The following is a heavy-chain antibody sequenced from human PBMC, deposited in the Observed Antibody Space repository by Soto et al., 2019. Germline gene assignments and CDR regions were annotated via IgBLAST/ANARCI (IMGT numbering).Heavy chain of an antibody. Sequence: QVQLQQWGAGLLKPSETLSLTCAVYGGSFSGYYWSWIRQPPGKGLEWIGEINHSGCTNYNPSLTSRVTISVDTSKNQFSLKLSSVTAADTAVYYCARGKGWLQSYRVFAYWGQVTLVTVSS. CDR3: ARGKGWLQSYRVFAY. D-gene: IGHD5-12*01. CDR2: INHSGCT. J-gene: IGHJ4*02. V-gene: IGHV4-34*01. CDR1: GGSFSGYY.